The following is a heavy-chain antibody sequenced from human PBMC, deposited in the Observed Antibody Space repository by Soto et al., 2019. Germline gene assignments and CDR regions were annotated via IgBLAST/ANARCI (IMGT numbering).Heavy chain of an antibody. D-gene: IGHD2-8*01. CDR2: IRNKANSYST. Sequence: EVQLVESGGGLVQPGGSLRLSCAASGVTFSDHHMDWVRQAPGKGLEWVGRIRNKANSYSTQYAASVKGRFTISRDDSKTSLSLQMNSLKTEDTAVYYCTRVRIYADESGRPFDIWGQGTVVTVSS. V-gene: IGHV3-72*01. J-gene: IGHJ3*02. CDR1: GVTFSDHH. CDR3: TRVRIYADESGRPFDI.